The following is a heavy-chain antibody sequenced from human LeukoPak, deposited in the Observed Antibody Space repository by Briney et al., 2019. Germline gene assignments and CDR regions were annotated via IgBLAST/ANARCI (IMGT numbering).Heavy chain of an antibody. Sequence: GGSLRLSCAASGFTFSSYAMSWVRQAPGKGLEWVANIKQDGSEKYYVDSVKGRFTISRDNAKNSPYLQMNSLRAEDTAVYYCARWASRNGIYYFDYWGQGTLVTVSS. J-gene: IGHJ4*02. D-gene: IGHD1-1*01. V-gene: IGHV3-7*01. CDR2: IKQDGSEK. CDR3: ARWASRNGIYYFDY. CDR1: GFTFSSYA.